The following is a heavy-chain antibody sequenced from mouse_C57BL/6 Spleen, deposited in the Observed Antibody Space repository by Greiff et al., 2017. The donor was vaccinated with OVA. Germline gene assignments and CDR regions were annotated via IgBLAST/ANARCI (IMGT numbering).Heavy chain of an antibody. V-gene: IGHV6-3*01. CDR3: TGWRDGYWDYFDY. J-gene: IGHJ2*01. CDR2: IRLKSDNYAT. CDR1: GFTFSNYW. D-gene: IGHD2-3*01. Sequence: DVMLVESGGGLVQPGGSMKLSCVASGFTFSNYWMNWVRQSPEKGLEWVAQIRLKSDNYATHYAESVKGRFTIARDDSKSSVNLQMNNLRAEDTGMYYCTGWRDGYWDYFDYWGQGTTLTVSS.